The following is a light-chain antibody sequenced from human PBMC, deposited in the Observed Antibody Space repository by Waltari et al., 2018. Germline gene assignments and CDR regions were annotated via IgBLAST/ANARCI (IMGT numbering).Light chain of an antibody. CDR1: QNIDIY. Sequence: IQLTQSPSSLSASLGERVSITCRASQNIDIYLNWYQQRPGKAPNVLISVASNLRSGVPSRFSGSGSGTVFTLTINNLQPEDFATYYCQQSYSIATFGQGTKLEMK. V-gene: IGKV1-39*01. J-gene: IGKJ2*01. CDR3: QQSYSIAT. CDR2: VAS.